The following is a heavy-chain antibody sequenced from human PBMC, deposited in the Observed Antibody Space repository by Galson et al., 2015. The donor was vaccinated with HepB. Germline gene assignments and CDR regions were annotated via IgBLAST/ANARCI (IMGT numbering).Heavy chain of an antibody. J-gene: IGHJ6*03. CDR1: GFTFSSYA. Sequence: SLRLSCAASGFTFSSYAMHWVRQAPGKGLEWVAVISYDGSNKYYADSVKGRFTISRDNSKNTLYLQMNSLRAEDTAVYYCARRYYDILTGYYKYYYYYYMDVWGKGTTVTVSS. V-gene: IGHV3-30-3*01. CDR2: ISYDGSNK. D-gene: IGHD3-9*01. CDR3: ARRYYDILTGYYKYYYYYYMDV.